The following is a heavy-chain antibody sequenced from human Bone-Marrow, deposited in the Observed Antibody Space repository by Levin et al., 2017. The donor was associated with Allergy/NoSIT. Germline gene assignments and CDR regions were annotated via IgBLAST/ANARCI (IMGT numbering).Heavy chain of an antibody. CDR1: GFLFRSYA. CDR3: VRGGLDYYFDY. V-gene: IGHV3-23*01. CDR2: ITDSGAIT. Sequence: GGSLRLSCAASGFLFRSYAITWVRQAPGKGLEWVSSITDSGAITNYADSVKGRFTMSRDNSKNTVYLQMNSLRGDDTAIYYCVRGGLDYYFDYWGQGSLVTVSS. J-gene: IGHJ4*02. D-gene: IGHD3/OR15-3a*01.